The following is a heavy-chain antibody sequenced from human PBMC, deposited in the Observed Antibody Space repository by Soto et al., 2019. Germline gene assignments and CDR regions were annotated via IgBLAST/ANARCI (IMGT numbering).Heavy chain of an antibody. V-gene: IGHV4-30-2*01. CDR1: GGSISSGGYS. J-gene: IGHJ4*02. CDR3: AGGIAARPLGY. D-gene: IGHD6-6*01. CDR2: IYHSGST. Sequence: QLQLQESGSGLVKPSPTLSLTCAVSGGSISSGGYSWSWIRQPPGKGLEWIGYIYHSGSTYYNPSLKRRVPISVDRSKNQFSLKLSSVTAADTAVYYCAGGIAARPLGYWGQGTLATVSS.